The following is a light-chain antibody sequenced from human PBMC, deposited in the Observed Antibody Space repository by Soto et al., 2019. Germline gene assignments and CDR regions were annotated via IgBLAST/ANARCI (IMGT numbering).Light chain of an antibody. Sequence: QPVLTQPPSVSGAPGQRVTISCTGSSSNIGAGYDVHWYQQLPGTAPKLLIYGNSNRPSGVPDRFSGSKSGTSASLAITGLQAEDEADYYCQSYDSSLSGSGVFGRGTKVTVL. V-gene: IGLV1-40*01. CDR1: SSNIGAGYD. CDR3: QSYDSSLSGSGV. J-gene: IGLJ2*01. CDR2: GNS.